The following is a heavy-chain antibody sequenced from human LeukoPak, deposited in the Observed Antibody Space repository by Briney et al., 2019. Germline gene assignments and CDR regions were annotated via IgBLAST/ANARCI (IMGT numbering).Heavy chain of an antibody. CDR2: INHSGST. V-gene: IGHV4-34*01. CDR3: ARQSGSGWYYFDY. CDR1: GGSFSGYY. Sequence: PSETLSLTCAVYGGSFSGYYWSWIRQPPGKGLEWIGEINHSGSTNYNPSLKSRVTISVHTSKNQFSLKLSSVTAADTAVYYCARQSGSGWYYFDYWGQGTLVTVSS. J-gene: IGHJ4*02. D-gene: IGHD6-19*01.